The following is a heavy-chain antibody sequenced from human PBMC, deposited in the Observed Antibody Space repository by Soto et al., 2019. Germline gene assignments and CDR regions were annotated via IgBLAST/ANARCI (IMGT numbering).Heavy chain of an antibody. CDR1: SGSISSSNC. CDR3: ARDKIPGLFDY. D-gene: IGHD2-21*01. J-gene: IGHJ4*02. Sequence: SETLSLTCAVSSGSISSSNCWSWVRQPPGKGLEWIGEINHSGSTNYNPSLKSRVTISVDTSKNQFSLKLTSVTAADTAVYYCARDKIPGLFDYWGQGTLVSVS. V-gene: IGHV4-4*02. CDR2: INHSGST.